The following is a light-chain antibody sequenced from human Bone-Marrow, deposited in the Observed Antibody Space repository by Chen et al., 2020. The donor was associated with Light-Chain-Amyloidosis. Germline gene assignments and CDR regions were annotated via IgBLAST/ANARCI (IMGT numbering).Light chain of an antibody. V-gene: IGLV2-14*01. CDR3: SSYTITNTLV. CDR1: SSDVGGDNH. CDR2: VVT. J-gene: IGLJ1*01. Sequence: QSALTQPASVSGSPGQSITISCTGTSSDVGGDNHVSWDLQHPDKAPKLMIYVVTNRPSWVPDRFSGSKSDNTASLTISGLQTEDEADYFCSSYTITNTLVFGSGTRVTVL.